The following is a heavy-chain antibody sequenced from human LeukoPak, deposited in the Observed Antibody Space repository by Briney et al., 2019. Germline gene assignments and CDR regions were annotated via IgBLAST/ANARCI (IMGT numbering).Heavy chain of an antibody. CDR2: IWYDGNEI. CDR1: GFTFSSYG. CDR3: AREQQGRRAAFDY. V-gene: IGHV3-30*02. D-gene: IGHD1-1*01. J-gene: IGHJ4*02. Sequence: PGGTLRLSCGASGFTFSSYGMSWVRQTPGKGLEWVAFIWYDGNEIYYADSVKGRFTISRDNSRNTLYLQMNSLRTEDTAVYYCAREQQGRRAAFDYWGQGTPVTVSS.